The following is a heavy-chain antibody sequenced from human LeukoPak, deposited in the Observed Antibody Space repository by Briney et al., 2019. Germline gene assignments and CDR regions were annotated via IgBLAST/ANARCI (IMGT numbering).Heavy chain of an antibody. D-gene: IGHD3-10*01. CDR1: GDSVSSNSAT. Sequence: SQTLSLTCAISGDSVSSNSATWNWIRQSPSRGLEWLGRTYYKSKLYNDYAVSVKSRITINPDTSKNQFSLQLNSVTPEDTAVYYCARGSADGDPNKYNWFDPWGQGTLVTVSS. J-gene: IGHJ5*02. V-gene: IGHV6-1*01. CDR2: TYYKSKLYN. CDR3: ARGSADGDPNKYNWFDP.